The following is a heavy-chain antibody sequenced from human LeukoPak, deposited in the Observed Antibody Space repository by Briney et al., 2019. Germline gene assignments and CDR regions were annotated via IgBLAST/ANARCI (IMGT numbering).Heavy chain of an antibody. CDR2: INPNSGGT. Sequence: ASVKVSCKASGYIFTGCYMHWVRQAPGQGLEWMAWINPNSGGTYYAQNFHDRITMTRDTSISTAYMELSRLRSDDTAIYYCARANALYCSSTSCLFDYWGQGTLVTVSS. CDR3: ARANALYCSSTSCLFDY. CDR1: GYIFTGCY. D-gene: IGHD2-2*01. J-gene: IGHJ4*02. V-gene: IGHV1-2*02.